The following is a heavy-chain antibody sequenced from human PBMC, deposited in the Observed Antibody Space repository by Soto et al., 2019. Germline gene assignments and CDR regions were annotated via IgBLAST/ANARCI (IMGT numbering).Heavy chain of an antibody. CDR1: GFTFSSYA. J-gene: IGHJ3*01. V-gene: IGHV3-64D*06. Sequence: PGGSLRLSCSASGFTFSSYAMHWDRQAPGKGLEYVSAISSNGGSTYYADSVKGRFTISRDNSKNTLYLQMSSLSAEDTAVYYCVKQDADRDAFDVWGQGTMVTVSS. CDR2: ISSNGGST. CDR3: VKQDADRDAFDV.